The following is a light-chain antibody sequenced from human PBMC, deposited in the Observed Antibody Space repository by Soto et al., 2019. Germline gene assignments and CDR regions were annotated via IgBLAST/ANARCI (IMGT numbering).Light chain of an antibody. CDR2: EVR. J-gene: IGLJ2*01. Sequence: QSALTQPASVSASPGQSITISCTGTSSDVGGSNFVSWYQQHPGRAPQLIIFEVRYRPSGISFRFSGSKSGNTASLTISGLQAEDEADYYCSSFTSQSSLIFGGGTKVTVL. V-gene: IGLV2-14*01. CDR3: SSFTSQSSLI. CDR1: SSDVGGSNF.